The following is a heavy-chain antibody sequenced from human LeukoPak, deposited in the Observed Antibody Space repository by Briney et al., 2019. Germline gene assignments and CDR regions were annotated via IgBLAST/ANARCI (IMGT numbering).Heavy chain of an antibody. V-gene: IGHV3-66*01. J-gene: IGHJ4*01. Sequence: GGSLRLSCAASGFSVTSDYMSWVRQAPGKGLEWVSVIYSDGNTYYADSVKGRFTISRDNSKNTVYLQMNVLRAEDTAIYYCTRAAWDYWGQGTLATVSS. CDR2: IYSDGNT. CDR3: TRAAWDY. CDR1: GFSVTSDY.